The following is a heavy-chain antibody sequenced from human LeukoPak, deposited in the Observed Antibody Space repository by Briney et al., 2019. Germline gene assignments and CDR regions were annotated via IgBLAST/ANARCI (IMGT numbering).Heavy chain of an antibody. D-gene: IGHD7-27*01. CDR2: IYHTGST. Sequence: SETLSLTCTVSGSSISSGYYWGWIRQSPGKGLEWIGYIYHTGSTSYSPSLKSRVTISADTSQNQFSLKLSSVTAADTAVYYCASRKLGNDYWGQGTLVTVSS. CDR1: GSSISSGYY. J-gene: IGHJ4*02. V-gene: IGHV4-61*01. CDR3: ASRKLGNDY.